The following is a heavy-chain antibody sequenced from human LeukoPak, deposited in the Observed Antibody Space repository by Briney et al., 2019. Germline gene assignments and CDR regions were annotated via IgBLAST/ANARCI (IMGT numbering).Heavy chain of an antibody. D-gene: IGHD3-3*01. CDR1: GGSISSYY. Sequence: SETLSLTCTVPGGSISSYYWSWIRQPPGKGLEWIGYIYYSGSTNYNPSLKSRVTISVDTSKNQFSLRLSSVTAADTAVYYCARGKWSGEAFDIWGQGTMVTVSS. CDR2: IYYSGST. J-gene: IGHJ3*02. CDR3: ARGKWSGEAFDI. V-gene: IGHV4-59*01.